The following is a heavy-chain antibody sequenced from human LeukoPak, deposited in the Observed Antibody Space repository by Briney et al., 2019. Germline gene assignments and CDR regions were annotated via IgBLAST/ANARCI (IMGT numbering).Heavy chain of an antibody. D-gene: IGHD3-10*01. Sequence: ASVKVSCKASGYPFTGYYIHWVRQAPGQGRGGLGWMNANSGGTNYAQTFQGRVTMTRDTSISTAYMELSRLRSADTAVYYCARPLWFGSNDAFDIWGQGTMVTVSS. CDR1: GYPFTGYY. V-gene: IGHV1-2*02. J-gene: IGHJ3*02. CDR2: MNANSGGT. CDR3: ARPLWFGSNDAFDI.